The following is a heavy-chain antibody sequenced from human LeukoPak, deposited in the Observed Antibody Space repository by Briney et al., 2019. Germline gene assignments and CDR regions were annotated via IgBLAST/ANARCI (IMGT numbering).Heavy chain of an antibody. Sequence: PSETLSLTCAVSGGSISSSNWWSWVRQPPGKGPEWIGEIYHSGSTNYNPSLKSRVTISVDTSKNQFSLKLSSVTAADTAVYYCARVVYSGYDFRGAMDVWGKGTTVTVSS. CDR1: GGSISSSNW. V-gene: IGHV4-4*02. J-gene: IGHJ6*03. CDR2: IYHSGST. D-gene: IGHD5-12*01. CDR3: ARVVYSGYDFRGAMDV.